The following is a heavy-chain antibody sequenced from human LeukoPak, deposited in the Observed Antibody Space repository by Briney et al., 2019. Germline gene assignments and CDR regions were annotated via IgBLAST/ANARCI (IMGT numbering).Heavy chain of an antibody. D-gene: IGHD3-22*01. CDR3: ASWYDSRGYSNALKN. J-gene: IGHJ4*02. Sequence: GESLKISCKGSGYSFTSYWIGWVRQMPGKGLEWMGIIYPGDSDTRYSPSFQGQVTISADKSISTAYLQWSSLKASDTAMYYCASWYDSRGYSNALKNWGQGTLVTVSS. CDR2: IYPGDSDT. V-gene: IGHV5-51*01. CDR1: GYSFTSYW.